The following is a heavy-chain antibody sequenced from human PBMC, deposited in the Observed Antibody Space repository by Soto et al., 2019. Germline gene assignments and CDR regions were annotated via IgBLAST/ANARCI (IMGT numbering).Heavy chain of an antibody. CDR1: GFTFSSYS. D-gene: IGHD3-16*02. Sequence: GGSLRLSCAASGFTFSSYSMNWVRQAPGKGLEWVSSISSSSSYIYYADPVKGRFTISRDNAKNSLYLQMNSLRAEDTAVYYCAGGEAEYDYIWGSYLSGFDYWGQGTLVTVSS. V-gene: IGHV3-21*01. CDR2: ISSSSSYI. J-gene: IGHJ4*02. CDR3: AGGEAEYDYIWGSYLSGFDY.